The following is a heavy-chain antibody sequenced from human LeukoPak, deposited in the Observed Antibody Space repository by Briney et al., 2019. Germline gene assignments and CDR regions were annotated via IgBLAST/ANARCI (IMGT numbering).Heavy chain of an antibody. V-gene: IGHV1-69*13. J-gene: IGHJ4*02. CDR2: IIPIFGTA. D-gene: IGHD2-2*01. CDR3: ARDCSSTSRYAGPPN. Sequence: GASVTVSCKASGGTFSSYAISWVRQAPGQGLEWMGGIIPIFGTANYAQKFQGRVTITADESTSTAYMELSSLRSEDTAVYYCARDCSSTSRYAGPPNWGQGTLVTVSS. CDR1: GGTFSSYA.